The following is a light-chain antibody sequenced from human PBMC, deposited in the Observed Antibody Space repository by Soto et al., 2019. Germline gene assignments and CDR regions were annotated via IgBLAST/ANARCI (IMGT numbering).Light chain of an antibody. CDR2: GNS. Sequence: QPVLTQPPSVSGAPGQRVTISCTGSSSNIGAGYDVHWYQQLPGTAPKLLIYGNSNRPSGVPDRFSGSKSGTSASLAITELQAEDEADYYCQSYDSSLSAVVFGGGTKVTVL. CDR3: QSYDSSLSAVV. CDR1: SSNIGAGYD. J-gene: IGLJ2*01. V-gene: IGLV1-40*01.